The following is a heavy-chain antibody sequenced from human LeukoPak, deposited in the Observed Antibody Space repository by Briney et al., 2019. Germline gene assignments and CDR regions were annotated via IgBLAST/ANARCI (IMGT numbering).Heavy chain of an antibody. CDR2: INHSGST. CDR1: GGSFSGYY. V-gene: IGHV4-34*01. Sequence: SETLSLTCAVYGGSFSGYYWSWIRQPPGKGLEWIGEINHSGSTNYNPSLKSRVTISVDTSKNQFSLKLSSVTAADTAVYYCARGLRQPRHYYYYMDAWGKGTTVTVSS. CDR3: ARGLRQPRHYYYYMDA. D-gene: IGHD1-1*01. J-gene: IGHJ6*03.